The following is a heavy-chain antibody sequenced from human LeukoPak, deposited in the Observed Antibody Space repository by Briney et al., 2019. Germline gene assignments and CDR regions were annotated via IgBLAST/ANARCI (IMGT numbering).Heavy chain of an antibody. V-gene: IGHV4-59*01. CDR3: ARASYEYYYDSSGSRDDAFDI. CDR1: GGSISSYY. Sequence: SETLSLTCTVSGGSISSYYWSWIRQPPGKGLEWIGYIYYSGSTNYNPSLKSRVTISVDTSKNQFSLKLSSVTVADTAVYYCARASYEYYYDSSGSRDDAFDIWGQGTMVTVSS. J-gene: IGHJ3*02. D-gene: IGHD3-22*01. CDR2: IYYSGST.